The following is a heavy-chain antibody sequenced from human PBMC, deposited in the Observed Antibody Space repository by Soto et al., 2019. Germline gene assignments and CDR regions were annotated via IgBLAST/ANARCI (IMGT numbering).Heavy chain of an antibody. D-gene: IGHD3-22*01. CDR1: GYTFTSYG. Sequence: GASLKVSCKASGYTFTSYGISWVRQAPGQGLEWMGWISAYNGNTNYAQKLQGRVTMTTDTSTSTAYMELRSLRSDDTAVYYCARDLYYDSSGYYPGPWGQGTLVTVSS. CDR2: ISAYNGNT. V-gene: IGHV1-18*01. J-gene: IGHJ5*02. CDR3: ARDLYYDSSGYYPGP.